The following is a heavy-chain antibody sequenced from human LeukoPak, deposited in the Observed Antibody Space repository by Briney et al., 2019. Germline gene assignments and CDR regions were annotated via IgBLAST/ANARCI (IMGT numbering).Heavy chain of an antibody. J-gene: IGHJ5*02. D-gene: IGHD6-6*01. CDR3: ARARAARFSAFFSWFDP. CDR2: INHSGST. CDR1: GGSFSGYY. V-gene: IGHV4-34*01. Sequence: PSETLSLTCAVYGGSFSGYYWSWIRQPPGKGLEWIGEINHSGSTNYNPSLKSRVTISVDTPKNQFSLKLSSVTAADTAVYYCARARAARFSAFFSWFDPWGQGTLVTVSS.